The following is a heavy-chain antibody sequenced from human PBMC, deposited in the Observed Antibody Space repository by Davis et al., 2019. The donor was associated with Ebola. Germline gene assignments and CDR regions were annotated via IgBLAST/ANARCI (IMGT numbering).Heavy chain of an antibody. D-gene: IGHD3-16*01. CDR2: IREDGATT. CDR3: VRDLGYHVFDI. CDR1: GFTFSSYW. Sequence: PGGSLRLSCAASGFTFSSYWMSWVRQAPGKGLQWVGHIREDGATTRSVESVKGRFAISRDNAKNSLFLQMNSLTAEDTALYFCVRDLGYHVFDIWGQGTMVTVSS. V-gene: IGHV3-7*01. J-gene: IGHJ3*02.